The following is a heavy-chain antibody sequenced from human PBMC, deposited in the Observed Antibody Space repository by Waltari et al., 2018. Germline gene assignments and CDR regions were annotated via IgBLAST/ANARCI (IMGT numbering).Heavy chain of an antibody. CDR1: GGSISSSSYY. CDR2: IYYRGRT. D-gene: IGHD6-13*01. V-gene: IGHV4-39*07. Sequence: QLQLQESGPGLVKPSETLSLTCTVSGGSISSSSYYWGWIRQPPGKGLEWIGSIYYRGRTYYNPSLKSRVTISVETSKNQFSLKLSSVTAADTAVYYCARERWQQLVWGQGTLVTVSS. J-gene: IGHJ4*02. CDR3: ARERWQQLV.